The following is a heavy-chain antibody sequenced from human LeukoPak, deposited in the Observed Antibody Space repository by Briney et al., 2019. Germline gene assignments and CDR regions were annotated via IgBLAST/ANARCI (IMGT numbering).Heavy chain of an antibody. V-gene: IGHV3-7*01. CDR3: ARIGYSSSSFDY. CDR2: IKEDGSVK. J-gene: IGHJ4*02. CDR1: GFTFSSYL. Sequence: PGGSLRLSCAASGFTFSSYLMSWVRQAPGKGLEWVANIKEDGSVKYYVDSVKGRFTVSRDNAKNSHYLQMNSLRAEDTAVYYCARIGYSSSSFDYWGQGTLVTVSS. D-gene: IGHD6-6*01.